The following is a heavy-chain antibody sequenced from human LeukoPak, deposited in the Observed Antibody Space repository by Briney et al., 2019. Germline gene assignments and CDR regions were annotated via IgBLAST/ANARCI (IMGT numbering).Heavy chain of an antibody. D-gene: IGHD3-22*01. CDR2: ISAYNGYT. CDR3: ARDRSPRHYYDTSDYHGAAHY. CDR1: GYTLTNYG. J-gene: IGHJ4*02. V-gene: IGHV1-18*01. Sequence: GASVKVSCKASGYTLTNYGINWVRQAPGQGLEWMAWISAYNGYTKYAEKLQGRVTMTTDTSTSTAYMDLRSLRSDDTAVYYCARDRSPRHYYDTSDYHGAAHYWGQGTLVTVSS.